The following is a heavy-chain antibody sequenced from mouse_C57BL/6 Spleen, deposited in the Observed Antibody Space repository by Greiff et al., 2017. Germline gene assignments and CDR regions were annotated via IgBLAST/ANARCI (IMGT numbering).Heavy chain of an antibody. Sequence: EVKVVESGGGLVKPGGSLKLSCAASGFTFSDYGMHWVRQAPEKGLEWVAYISSGSSTIYYADTVKGRFTISRDNAKNTLFLQMTSLRSEDTDMYYCARKGSSTNYFDYWGQGTTLTVSS. V-gene: IGHV5-17*01. CDR1: GFTFSDYG. D-gene: IGHD1-1*01. J-gene: IGHJ2*01. CDR3: ARKGSSTNYFDY. CDR2: ISSGSSTI.